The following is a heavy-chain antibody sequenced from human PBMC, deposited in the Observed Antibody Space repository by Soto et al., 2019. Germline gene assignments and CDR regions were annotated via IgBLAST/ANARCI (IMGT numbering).Heavy chain of an antibody. J-gene: IGHJ4*02. CDR1: GFTFSSYG. D-gene: IGHD2-15*01. CDR2: IWYDGSNK. V-gene: IGHV3-33*01. Sequence: GGSLRLSCAASGFTFSSYGMHWVRQAPGKGLEWVAVIWYDGSNKYYADSVKGRLTISRDNSKNTLYLQMNSLRAEDTAVYYCARAGYCSGGSCYSGPYFDYWGQGTLVTVSS. CDR3: ARAGYCSGGSCYSGPYFDY.